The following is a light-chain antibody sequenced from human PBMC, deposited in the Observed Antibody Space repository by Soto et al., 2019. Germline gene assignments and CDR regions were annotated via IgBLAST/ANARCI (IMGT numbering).Light chain of an antibody. CDR2: AAS. J-gene: IGKJ4*01. CDR1: QGISNY. Sequence: DIQMPQSPSSLSASVGARVTITCRASQGISNYLAWYQQIPGKVPKLLISAASTLQSGAPSRFCGSGSGTECTLTISLLPPEDVATYDCQKYTNVPAFGGGTKVEIK. CDR3: QKYTNVPA. V-gene: IGKV1-27*01.